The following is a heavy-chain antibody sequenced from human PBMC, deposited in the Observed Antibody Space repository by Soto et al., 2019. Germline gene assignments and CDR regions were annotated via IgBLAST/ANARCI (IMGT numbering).Heavy chain of an antibody. Sequence: EVQLVESGGGLVQPGRSLRLSRAASGFTFDDYAMHWVRQVPGKGLEWISSISWNSGNIGYGDSVKGRFTISRDNAKNSLYLQMNILRAEDTALYYCAKDRFDYYGSGSNYGMDVWGQGTTVTVSS. CDR1: GFTFDDYA. CDR2: ISWNSGNI. J-gene: IGHJ6*02. CDR3: AKDRFDYYGSGSNYGMDV. D-gene: IGHD3-10*01. V-gene: IGHV3-9*01.